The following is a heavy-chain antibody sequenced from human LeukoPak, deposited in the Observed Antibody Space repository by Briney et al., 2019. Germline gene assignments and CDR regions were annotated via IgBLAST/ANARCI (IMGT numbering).Heavy chain of an antibody. V-gene: IGHV3-53*01. D-gene: IGHD2-15*01. CDR2: IYSGGST. CDR3: AKAPVASCRGAFCYPFDY. J-gene: IGHJ4*02. CDR1: GFTVSSNY. Sequence: GGTLRLSCAASGFTVSSNYMSWVRQAPGKGLEWVSVIYSGGSTYYADSVKGRFTISRDTSRSTLYLQMNSLRAEDAAVYYCAKAPVASCRGAFCYPFDYWGQGTLVTVSS.